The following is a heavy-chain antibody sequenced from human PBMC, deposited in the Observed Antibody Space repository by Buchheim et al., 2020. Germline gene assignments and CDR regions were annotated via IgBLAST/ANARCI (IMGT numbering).Heavy chain of an antibody. Sequence: QVQLQESGPGLVKPSQTLSLTCTVSGGSISSGGYYWSWIRQHPGKGLEWIGYFYYSGSTYYNPSLKSRVTILVDTPHNLFSLKLSSVTAADTAVYYCARTGPEVYYDSSGYFFDPWGQGTL. D-gene: IGHD3-22*01. J-gene: IGHJ5*02. CDR1: GGSISSGGYY. CDR2: FYYSGST. V-gene: IGHV4-31*03. CDR3: ARTGPEVYYDSSGYFFDP.